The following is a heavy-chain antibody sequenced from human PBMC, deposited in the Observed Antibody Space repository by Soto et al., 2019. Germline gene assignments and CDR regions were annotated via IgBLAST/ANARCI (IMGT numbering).Heavy chain of an antibody. Sequence: GSLRISCAASGXTFSSYRMNWVRQAPGKGLEWVSYISSSSSTIYYADSVKGRFTISRENAKNSLYLQMNSLRDDDTAVYYCARAVVRGVIDYWGQGTLGPVSS. V-gene: IGHV3-48*02. D-gene: IGHD3-10*01. CDR1: GXTFSSYR. J-gene: IGHJ4*02. CDR3: ARAVVRGVIDY. CDR2: ISSSSSTI.